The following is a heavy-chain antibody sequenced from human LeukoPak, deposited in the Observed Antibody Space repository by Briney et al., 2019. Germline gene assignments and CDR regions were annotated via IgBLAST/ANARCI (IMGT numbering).Heavy chain of an antibody. D-gene: IGHD3-22*01. V-gene: IGHV3-21*01. Sequence: PGGSLRLSCAASGFTFSTYSMNWVRQAPGKGLEWVSSISSSSSYIYYADSVKGRFTISRDNAKNSLYLQMSSLRAEDTAVYYCARAPYDSSGYFYVWFDYWGQGTLVTVSS. CDR1: GFTFSTYS. CDR3: ARAPYDSSGYFYVWFDY. CDR2: ISSSSSYI. J-gene: IGHJ5*01.